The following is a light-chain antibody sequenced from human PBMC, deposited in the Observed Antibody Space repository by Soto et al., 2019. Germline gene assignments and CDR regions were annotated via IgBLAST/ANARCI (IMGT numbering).Light chain of an antibody. CDR1: FSNIGSNF. J-gene: IGLJ2*01. CDR2: GNS. CDR3: QSYDSSLSGSVV. V-gene: IGLV1-40*01. Sequence: QSVLTQPPSASGTPGQTVTISCSGRFSNIGSNFIYWYQQLPGTAPKLLIYGNSNRPSGVPDRFSGSKSGTSASLAITGLQAEDEADYYCQSYDSSLSGSVVFGGGTKVTVL.